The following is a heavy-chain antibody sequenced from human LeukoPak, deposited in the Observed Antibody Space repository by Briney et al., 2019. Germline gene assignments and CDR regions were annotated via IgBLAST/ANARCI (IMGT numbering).Heavy chain of an antibody. Sequence: ASVKVSCKASGYTFTGYYMRWVRQAPGQGLEWMGWINPNSGGTNYAQKFQGRVTMTRDTSISTAYMELSRLRSDDTAVYYCARDLVVRVSHYYYYGMDVWGQGTTVTVSS. J-gene: IGHJ6*02. D-gene: IGHD3-16*02. CDR1: GYTFTGYY. CDR3: ARDLVVRVSHYYYYGMDV. V-gene: IGHV1-2*02. CDR2: INPNSGGT.